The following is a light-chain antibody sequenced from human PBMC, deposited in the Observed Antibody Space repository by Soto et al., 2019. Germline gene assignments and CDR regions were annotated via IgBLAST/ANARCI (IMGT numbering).Light chain of an antibody. CDR1: QAPGIF. V-gene: IGKV1-5*01. CDR3: QQHSSYSVA. Sequence: QVTQSPPSPPASVGDRVTITRRASQAPGIFLAWYQQKPGRAPKLLIYQASTLKSGVPSRFSGSGSGTEFTLTISSLQPDDFAAYYCQQHSSYSVAFGRGTKVDI. CDR2: QAS. J-gene: IGKJ4*01.